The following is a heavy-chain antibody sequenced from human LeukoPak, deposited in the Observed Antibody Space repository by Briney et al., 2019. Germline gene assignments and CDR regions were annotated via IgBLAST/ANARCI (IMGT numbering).Heavy chain of an antibody. J-gene: IGHJ5*02. CDR3: ARGGGYYDYVWGSYRYTGDWFDP. D-gene: IGHD3-16*02. V-gene: IGHV3-74*01. CDR1: GFTFSSYW. Sequence: GGSLRLSCAASGFTFSSYWMHWVRQAPGKGLVWVSRINSDGSSTNYADSVKGRFTISRDNAKNTLYLQMNSLRAEDTAVYYCARGGGYYDYVWGSYRYTGDWFDPWGQGTLVTVSS. CDR2: INSDGSST.